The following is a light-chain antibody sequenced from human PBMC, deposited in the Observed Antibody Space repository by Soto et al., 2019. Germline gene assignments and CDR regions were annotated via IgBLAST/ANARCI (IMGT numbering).Light chain of an antibody. V-gene: IGKV1-9*01. CDR3: QQLNNFVT. Sequence: DIPLTQSPSFLSASVGDRVTITCRASQTVFSYLVWYQQKPGKAPKVLITDASTLQSGVPSRFSGSGFGTEFTLTIRGLQPEDVATYYCQQLNNFVTFGPGTKVNI. CDR2: DAS. CDR1: QTVFSY. J-gene: IGKJ3*01.